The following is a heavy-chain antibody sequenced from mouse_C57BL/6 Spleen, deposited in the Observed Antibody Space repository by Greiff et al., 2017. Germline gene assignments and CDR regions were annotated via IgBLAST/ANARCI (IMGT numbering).Heavy chain of an antibody. Sequence: EVKLMESEGGLVQPGSSMKLSCTASGFTFSDYYMAWVRQVPEKGLEWVANINYDGSSAYYLDSLKSRFIISRDNAKNILYLQMSSLKSEDTATYYCARDSQAMDYWGQGTSVTVSS. CDR1: GFTFSDYY. J-gene: IGHJ4*01. CDR2: INYDGSSA. V-gene: IGHV5-16*01. CDR3: ARDSQAMDY.